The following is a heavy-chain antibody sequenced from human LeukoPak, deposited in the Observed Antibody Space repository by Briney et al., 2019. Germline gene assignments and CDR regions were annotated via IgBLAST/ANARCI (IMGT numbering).Heavy chain of an antibody. CDR3: ARVADYSNSAHADY. CDR2: IWYDGSNK. V-gene: IGHV3-33*01. D-gene: IGHD4-4*01. J-gene: IGHJ4*02. CDR1: GFTFSSYG. Sequence: GGSLRLSCAASGFTFSSYGMHWVRQALGKGLEWVAVIWYDGSNKNYADSVKGRFTISRDNSKNTLYLQMNSLRAEDTAVYYCARVADYSNSAHADYWGQGTLVTVSS.